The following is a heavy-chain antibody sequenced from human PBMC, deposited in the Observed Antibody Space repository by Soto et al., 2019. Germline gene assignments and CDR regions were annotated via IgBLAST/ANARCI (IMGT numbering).Heavy chain of an antibody. CDR1: GDSVSSNSAA. CDR3: ARDSLGLGTLRWVGAFDI. CDR2: TYYRSKWYN. V-gene: IGHV6-1*01. D-gene: IGHD7-27*01. J-gene: IGHJ3*02. Sequence: QTLSLTCAISGDSVSSNSAAWNWIRQSPSRGLEWLGRTYYRSKWYNDYAESVKSRITINPDTSKNPFSLQLNSVTPEDTAVYYCARDSLGLGTLRWVGAFDIWGQGTMVTVSS.